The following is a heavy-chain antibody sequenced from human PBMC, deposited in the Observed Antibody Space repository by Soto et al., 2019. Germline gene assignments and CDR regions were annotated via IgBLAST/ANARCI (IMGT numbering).Heavy chain of an antibody. CDR3: AKDIVGVVAATPQHLDY. V-gene: IGHV3-23*01. CDR2: ISGSGGST. Sequence: EVQLLESGGGLVQPGGSLRLSCAASGFTFSSYAMSWVRQAPGKGLEWVSAISGSGGSTYYADSVKGRFTISRDNCKNAVELQMHSLRAEDTAVYYCAKDIVGVVAATPQHLDYWGLGTLVSVSS. CDR1: GFTFSSYA. J-gene: IGHJ4*02. D-gene: IGHD2-15*01.